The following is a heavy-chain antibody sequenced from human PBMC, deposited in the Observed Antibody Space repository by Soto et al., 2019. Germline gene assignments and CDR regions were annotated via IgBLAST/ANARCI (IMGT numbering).Heavy chain of an antibody. CDR1: GFTFSSYA. J-gene: IGHJ6*02. CDR2: ISYDGSNK. Sequence: GGSLRLSCAASGFTFSSYAMHWVRQAPGKGLEWVAVISYDGSNKYYADSVKGRFTISRDNSKNTLYLQMNSLRAEDTAVYYCASPPTVTNYYYYGMDVWGQGTTVTVSS. D-gene: IGHD4-4*01. V-gene: IGHV3-30-3*01. CDR3: ASPPTVTNYYYYGMDV.